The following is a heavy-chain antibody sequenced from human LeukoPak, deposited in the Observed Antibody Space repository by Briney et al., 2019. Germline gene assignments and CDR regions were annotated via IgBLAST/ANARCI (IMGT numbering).Heavy chain of an antibody. D-gene: IGHD3-22*01. Sequence: PGGSLSLSCAASGFLFRDYSMHGVRKLPGKGLEGISLISGDGVTTYYAGSVKGRFTISRDNHEDSLYLQMNTLRTEDTAFYYCARGVNTISFTFDYWARGSLVTVSS. J-gene: IGHJ4*02. CDR1: GFLFRDYS. CDR3: ARGVNTISFTFDY. V-gene: IGHV3-43*02. CDR2: ISGDGVTT.